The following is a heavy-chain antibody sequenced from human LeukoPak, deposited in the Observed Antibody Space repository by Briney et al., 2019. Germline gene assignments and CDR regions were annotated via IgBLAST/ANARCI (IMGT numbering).Heavy chain of an antibody. J-gene: IGHJ4*02. CDR1: GFTFSDYY. D-gene: IGHD1-7*01. CDR2: VSSGDNTI. Sequence: GGSLRLSCAASGFTFSDYYMSWIRQAPGKGLEWVSYVSSGDNTIYYADSVKGRFTMSRDNAKNSLYLQMNSLRAEDTAVYYCARVMGNYATDYWGQGTLVTVSS. V-gene: IGHV3-11*04. CDR3: ARVMGNYATDY.